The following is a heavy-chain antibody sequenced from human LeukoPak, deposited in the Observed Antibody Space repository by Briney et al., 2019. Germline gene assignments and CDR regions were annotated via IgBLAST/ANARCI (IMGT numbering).Heavy chain of an antibody. Sequence: ASVKVSCKASGYTFTSFYMHWVQQAPGQGLEWMGIVKPSGGSTDYAQNFQGRVTMTWDTSTSTVYMELSSLRSEDTAIYYCAREEEGGTFDYWGQGTLVTVSS. D-gene: IGHD3-16*01. CDR3: AREEEGGTFDY. J-gene: IGHJ4*02. CDR2: VKPSGGST. V-gene: IGHV1-46*01. CDR1: GYTFTSFY.